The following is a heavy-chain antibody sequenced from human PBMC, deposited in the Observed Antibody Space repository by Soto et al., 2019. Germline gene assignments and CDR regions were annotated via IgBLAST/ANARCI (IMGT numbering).Heavy chain of an antibody. CDR3: AHIPNCHQYDWFDP. CDR2: IYWDDDK. J-gene: IGHJ5*02. D-gene: IGHD2-15*01. V-gene: IGHV2-5*02. CDR1: GFSLTTRGVG. Sequence: QITLKESGPTLVKPTQTLTLTCTFSGFSLTTRGVGVGWIRQPPGKALECLALIYWDDDKRYSPSLQSRLSITKDTSKNPVVLTMTNVDPVDTATYYCAHIPNCHQYDWFDPWGQGTLVSVSS.